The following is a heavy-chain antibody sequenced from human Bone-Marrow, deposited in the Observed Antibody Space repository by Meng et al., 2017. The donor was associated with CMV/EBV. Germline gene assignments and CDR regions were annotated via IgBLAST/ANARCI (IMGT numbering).Heavy chain of an antibody. J-gene: IGHJ4*02. CDR3: ARGHTIYYDSSCYFDY. CDR1: GFTVSSNY. V-gene: IGHV3-53*01. Sequence: GESLKISCAASGFTVSSNYMSWVRQAPGKGLEWVSVIYSGDSTFYADSVKGRFTISRDNSKNTLYLQMNSQRAEDTAVYYCARGHTIYYDSSCYFDYWGQGTLVTVSS. D-gene: IGHD3-22*01. CDR2: IYSGDST.